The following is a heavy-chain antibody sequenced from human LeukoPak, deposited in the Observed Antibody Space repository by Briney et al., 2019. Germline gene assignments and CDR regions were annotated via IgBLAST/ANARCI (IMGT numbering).Heavy chain of an antibody. D-gene: IGHD3-3*01. J-gene: IGHJ4*02. CDR3: ARVGVYYFWSGYPIPFDY. CDR2: IKEDGSEK. V-gene: IGHV3-7*01. Sequence: GGSLRLSCAASGFTFSDYYMSWVRQAPGKGLEWVANIKEDGSEKYYVDSVKGRFTISRDNAKNSLYLQLNSLRAEDTAMFYCARVGVYYFWSGYPIPFDYWGQGTLVTVSS. CDR1: GFTFSDYY.